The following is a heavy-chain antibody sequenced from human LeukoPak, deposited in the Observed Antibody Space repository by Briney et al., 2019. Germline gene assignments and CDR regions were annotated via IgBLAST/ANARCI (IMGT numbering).Heavy chain of an antibody. Sequence: PSETLSLTCTVSGGSISSYYLSWIRQPAGKGLEWIGRIYSRVTTYNPSLKSRVTMSADTSRNHVSLTLNSVTAADTAVYYCARDFDSSGYGDFYFYMDVWGKGTTVTISS. CDR3: ARDFDSSGYGDFYFYMDV. D-gene: IGHD3-22*01. J-gene: IGHJ6*03. V-gene: IGHV4-4*07. CDR1: GGSISSYY. CDR2: IYSRVT.